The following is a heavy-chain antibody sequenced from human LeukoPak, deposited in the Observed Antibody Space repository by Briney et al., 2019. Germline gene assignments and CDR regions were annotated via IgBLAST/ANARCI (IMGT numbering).Heavy chain of an antibody. CDR1: GGSISSYY. CDR3: AREASGRGWLQLAP. V-gene: IGHV4-59*01. D-gene: IGHD5-24*01. Sequence: SETLSLTCTVSGGSISSYYWSWIRQPPGKGLEGIGYIYYSGSTNYSPSLKSRVTISVDTSKNQFSLKLSSVTAADTAVYYCAREASGRGWLQLAPWGQGTLVTVSS. CDR2: IYYSGST. J-gene: IGHJ5*02.